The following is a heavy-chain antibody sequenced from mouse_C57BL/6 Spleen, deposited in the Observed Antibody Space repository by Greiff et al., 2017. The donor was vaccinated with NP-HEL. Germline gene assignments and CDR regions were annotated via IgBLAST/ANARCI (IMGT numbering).Heavy chain of an antibody. CDR1: GYTFTSYW. CDR3: ARDGYYDYAMDY. D-gene: IGHD2-3*01. V-gene: IGHV1-52*01. CDR2: IDPSDSET. J-gene: IGHJ4*01. Sequence: VQLQQSGAELVRPGSSVKLSCKASGYTFTSYWMHWVKQRPIQGLEWIGNIDPSDSETHYNQKFKDKATLTVDKSSSTAYMQLSSLTSEDSAVYDCARDGYYDYAMDYWGQGTSVTVSS.